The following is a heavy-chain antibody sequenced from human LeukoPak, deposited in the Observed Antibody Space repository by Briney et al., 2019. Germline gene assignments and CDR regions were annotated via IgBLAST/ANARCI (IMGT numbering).Heavy chain of an antibody. CDR1: GYTFTGYY. CDR3: ARSRSTIGARFDS. Sequence: ASVKVSCKASGYTFTGYYMHWVRQAPGQGLEWMGWINPNSGGTNYPQKFQGRVTMTRDTSISTAYMELSRLRSDDTAVYYCARSRSTIGARFDSWGQGTLVTVSS. D-gene: IGHD6-6*01. V-gene: IGHV1-2*02. J-gene: IGHJ4*02. CDR2: INPNSGGT.